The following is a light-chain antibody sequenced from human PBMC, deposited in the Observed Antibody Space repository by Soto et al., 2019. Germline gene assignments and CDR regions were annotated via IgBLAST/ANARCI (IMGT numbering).Light chain of an antibody. CDR1: QGISNF. CDR3: QQLNRYPST. V-gene: IGKV1-27*01. J-gene: IGKJ4*01. Sequence: DIQMTQSPSSLSASLGDRVTITCRACQGISNFLAWYQQKPGEVPELLIYDSSTLQSGVPSRFSGSRSGTDFTLTISSLQPEDFEPYYCQQLNRYPSTFGGGTKVDIK. CDR2: DSS.